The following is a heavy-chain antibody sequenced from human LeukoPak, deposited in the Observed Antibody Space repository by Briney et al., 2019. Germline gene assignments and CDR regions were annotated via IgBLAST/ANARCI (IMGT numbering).Heavy chain of an antibody. V-gene: IGHV3-7*05. CDR3: AKSPHYRVTAIIYYFDN. Sequence: PGGPLRLSCVDSGFTFSRFWMIWVRQAPGKGLEWVASIKQDGSEKYYVDSVKGRFTISRDNAKNSLYLQMNSLRAEDTAVYYCAKSPHYRVTAIIYYFDNWGQGTLVTVSP. J-gene: IGHJ4*02. CDR1: GFTFSRFW. CDR2: IKQDGSEK. D-gene: IGHD3-16*02.